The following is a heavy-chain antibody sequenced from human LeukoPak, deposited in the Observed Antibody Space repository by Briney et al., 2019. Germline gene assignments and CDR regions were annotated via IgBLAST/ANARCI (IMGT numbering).Heavy chain of an antibody. J-gene: IGHJ5*02. D-gene: IGHD2-2*01. CDR1: GFTVSSNY. V-gene: IGHV3-53*01. Sequence: GGSLRLSCAASGFTVSSNYMSWVRQAPGKGLEWVSVIYSGGSTYSADSVKGRFTISRDNSKNTLYLQMNSLRAEDTAVYYCARDQGYALLFSSFDPWGQGTLVTVSS. CDR2: IYSGGST. CDR3: ARDQGYALLFSSFDP.